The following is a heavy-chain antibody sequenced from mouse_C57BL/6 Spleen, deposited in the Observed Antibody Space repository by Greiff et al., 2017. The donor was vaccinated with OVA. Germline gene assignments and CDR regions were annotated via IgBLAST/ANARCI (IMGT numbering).Heavy chain of an antibody. CDR3: ARGDWTTERYFDV. D-gene: IGHD1-1*01. CDR1: GYTFTSYW. Sequence: QVQLQQPGAELVMPGASVKLSCKASGYTFTSYWMHWVKQRPGQGLEWIGEIDPSDSYTNYNQKFKGKSTLTVDKSSSTAYMQLSSLTSEDSAVYYCARGDWTTERYFDVWGTGTTVTVSS. CDR2: IDPSDSYT. J-gene: IGHJ1*03. V-gene: IGHV1-69*01.